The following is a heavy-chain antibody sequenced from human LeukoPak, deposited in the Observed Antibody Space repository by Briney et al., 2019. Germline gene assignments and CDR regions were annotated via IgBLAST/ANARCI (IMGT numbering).Heavy chain of an antibody. Sequence: AGESLRLSCAASGFAFRTYAMSWVRQAPGKGLEGVSAISGSGDKTFYAESVRGRFTISRDNSKNTLYLQMNSLRVEDTAVYFCARDWVYKIDYWGRGTLVTVSS. V-gene: IGHV3-23*01. CDR3: ARDWVYKIDY. CDR1: GFAFRTYA. CDR2: ISGSGDKT. J-gene: IGHJ4*02. D-gene: IGHD5-24*01.